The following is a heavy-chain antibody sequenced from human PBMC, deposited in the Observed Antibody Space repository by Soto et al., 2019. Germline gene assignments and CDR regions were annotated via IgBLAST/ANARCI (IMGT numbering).Heavy chain of an antibody. CDR2: ISSNGGST. CDR1: GFTFSSYA. Sequence: GGSLRLSCSASGFTFSSYAMHWVRQAPGKGLEYVSAISSNGGSTYYADSVKGRFTISRDNSKNTLYLQMSSLRAEDTAVYYCVKGGIIAVAGPSRYGMEVWGQGTTVTAP. CDR3: VKGGIIAVAGPSRYGMEV. D-gene: IGHD6-19*01. J-gene: IGHJ6*02. V-gene: IGHV3-64D*06.